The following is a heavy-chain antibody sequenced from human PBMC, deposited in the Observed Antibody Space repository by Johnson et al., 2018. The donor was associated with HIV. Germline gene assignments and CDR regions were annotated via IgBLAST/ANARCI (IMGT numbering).Heavy chain of an antibody. CDR3: ARAVGVWGDQLGFDI. D-gene: IGHD3-16*01. J-gene: IGHJ3*02. Sequence: QVQLVESGGGVVQPGTSLRLSCAASGFTFSYYAIFWVRQAPGKGLEWVAVISHDGSNKYYADSVKGRFTISRDNSKNTLYLQMNSLRPEDTAVYFCARAVGVWGDQLGFDIWGQGTMVTVSS. CDR1: GFTFSYYA. V-gene: IGHV3-30-3*01. CDR2: ISHDGSNK.